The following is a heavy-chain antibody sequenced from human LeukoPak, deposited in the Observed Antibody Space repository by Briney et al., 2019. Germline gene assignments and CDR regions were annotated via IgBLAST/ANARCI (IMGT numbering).Heavy chain of an antibody. CDR3: ARAREAAGPFDY. J-gene: IGHJ4*02. Sequence: TSETLSLTCTVSGGSIRSTSYYWGWIRQPPGKGLEWIGSTYYNGNTYYNTSLKSRVTISVDTSKNQFSLKLSSVTAADTAVYYCARAREAAGPFDYWGQGTLVTVSS. CDR1: GGSIRSTSYY. CDR2: TYYNGNT. D-gene: IGHD6-13*01. V-gene: IGHV4-39*07.